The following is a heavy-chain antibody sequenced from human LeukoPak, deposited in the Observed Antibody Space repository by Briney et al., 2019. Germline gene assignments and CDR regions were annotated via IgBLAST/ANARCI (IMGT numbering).Heavy chain of an antibody. Sequence: SETLSLTCAVYGGSFSGDYWSWIRQPPGKGLEWIGEINHSGSTNYNPSLKSRVTISVDTSKNQVSLKLSSVPAAHTAVYYCARGLRSDYYYYMDVWGKGTTVTVSS. V-gene: IGHV4-34*01. J-gene: IGHJ6*03. CDR3: ARGLRSDYYYYMDV. D-gene: IGHD2-15*01. CDR2: INHSGST. CDR1: GGSFSGDY.